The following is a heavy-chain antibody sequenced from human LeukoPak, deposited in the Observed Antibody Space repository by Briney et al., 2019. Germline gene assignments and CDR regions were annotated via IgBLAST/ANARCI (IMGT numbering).Heavy chain of an antibody. D-gene: IGHD3-3*01. Sequence: PGGSLRLSCAASGFTFSSYEMNWVRQAPGKGLEWVAVISYDRSNKYYADSVKGRFTISRDNSKNTLYLQMNSLRAEDTAVYYCAKSYYDFWSGYYQTFDYWGQGTLVTVSS. CDR1: GFTFSSYE. J-gene: IGHJ4*02. CDR3: AKSYYDFWSGYYQTFDY. CDR2: ISYDRSNK. V-gene: IGHV3-30*18.